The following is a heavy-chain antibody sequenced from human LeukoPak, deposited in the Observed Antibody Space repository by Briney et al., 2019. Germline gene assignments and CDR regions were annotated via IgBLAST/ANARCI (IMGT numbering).Heavy chain of an antibody. Sequence: GGSLRLSCAASGFTFSSYAMSWVRQAPGKGLERVSAISGSGGSTYYADSVKGRFTISRDNSKNTLYLQMNSLRAEDTAVYYCAKPPVPYCGGDCYFAYWGQGTLVTVSS. CDR1: GFTFSSYA. J-gene: IGHJ4*02. CDR2: ISGSGGST. V-gene: IGHV3-23*01. D-gene: IGHD2-21*02. CDR3: AKPPVPYCGGDCYFAY.